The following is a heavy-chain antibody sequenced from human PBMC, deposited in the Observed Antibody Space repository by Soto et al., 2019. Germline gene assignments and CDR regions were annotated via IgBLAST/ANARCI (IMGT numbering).Heavy chain of an antibody. CDR3: AREDFWSGRKAYYYYGMDV. J-gene: IGHJ6*02. D-gene: IGHD3-3*01. CDR2: TYYRSKWYN. V-gene: IGHV6-1*01. Sequence: SQTLSLTCAISGDSVSSNSAAWNWIRQSPSRGLEWLGRTYYRSKWYNDYAVSVKSRITINPDTSKNQFSLQLNSVTAADTAVYYCAREDFWSGRKAYYYYGMDVWGQGTTVTVSS. CDR1: GDSVSSNSAA.